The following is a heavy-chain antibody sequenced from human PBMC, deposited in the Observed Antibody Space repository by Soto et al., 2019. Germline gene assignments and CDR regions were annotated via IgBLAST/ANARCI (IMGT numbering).Heavy chain of an antibody. CDR2: MIPIFGTA. CDR1: GGTFSSYA. J-gene: IGHJ5*02. CDR3: ARDSLGYCSGGSCYPPDWFDP. V-gene: IGHV1-69*01. D-gene: IGHD2-15*01. Sequence: QVQLVQSGAEVKKPGSSVKVSCKASGGTFSSYAISWVRQAPGQGLEWMGGMIPIFGTANYAQKFQGRVTTTADESTSTDYMELSSLRSEDTAVYYCARDSLGYCSGGSCYPPDWFDPWGHGTLVTFSS.